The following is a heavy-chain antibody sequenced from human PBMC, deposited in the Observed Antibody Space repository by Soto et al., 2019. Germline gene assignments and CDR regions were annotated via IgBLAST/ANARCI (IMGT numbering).Heavy chain of an antibody. J-gene: IGHJ6*02. CDR1: GGTFSSYA. D-gene: IGHD2-15*01. V-gene: IGHV1-69*13. CDR2: MIPIFGTA. CDR3: ARDHWMSSCWCALDV. Sequence: SVKVYCKASGGTFSSYAISWVRQAPGQGLEWMGGMIPIFGTANYAQKFQGRVTITADESTSTAYMELSSLRSEDTAVYYGARDHWMSSCWCALDVWGQGTTVTVSS.